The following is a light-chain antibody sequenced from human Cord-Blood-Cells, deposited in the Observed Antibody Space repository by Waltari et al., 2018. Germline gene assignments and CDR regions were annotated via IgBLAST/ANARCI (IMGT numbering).Light chain of an antibody. Sequence: QSALTQPRSVSGSPGQSVTIPCTGTSSDVGGYNYVSWYQQHPGKAPKLMIYYVSKRPSGVPDRFSGSKSGNTASLTISGLQAEDEADYYCCSYAGSYTLVFGGGTKLTVL. J-gene: IGLJ3*02. CDR3: CSYAGSYTLV. CDR1: SSDVGGYNY. CDR2: YVS. V-gene: IGLV2-11*01.